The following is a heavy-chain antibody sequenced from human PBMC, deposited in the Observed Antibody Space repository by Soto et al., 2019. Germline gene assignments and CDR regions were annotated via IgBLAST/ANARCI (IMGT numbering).Heavy chain of an antibody. V-gene: IGHV1-69*02. CDR2: IIPLLGVE. CDR1: GGIFSSYT. J-gene: IGHJ4*02. CDR3: ALVTSDDSDYGSFDC. D-gene: IGHD4-17*01. Sequence: QVPLVQSGAEVKKPGSSVKVSCKASGGIFSSYTISWVRQVPGQGLEWMGRIIPLLGVETYAQKFQGRVTITADKSTSTASMEMSSLRSEDTAMYYCALVTSDDSDYGSFDCWGQGTLVTVSS.